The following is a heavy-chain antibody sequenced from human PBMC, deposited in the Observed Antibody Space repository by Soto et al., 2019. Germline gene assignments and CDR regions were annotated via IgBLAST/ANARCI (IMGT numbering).Heavy chain of an antibody. V-gene: IGHV1-69*01. Sequence: QVQLVQSGAEVKKPGSSVKVSCKASGGTFSSYAISGVRQAPGQGLEWMVGIIPIFGTANYAQKFQGRVTNTADESTSTAYIELSSLRSEDTDVYYCAGKLRSLSYYYYGIDVWGQGPTVTVSS. J-gene: IGHJ6*02. CDR2: IIPIFGTA. CDR3: AGKLRSLSYYYYGIDV. D-gene: IGHD4-17*01. CDR1: GGTFSSYA.